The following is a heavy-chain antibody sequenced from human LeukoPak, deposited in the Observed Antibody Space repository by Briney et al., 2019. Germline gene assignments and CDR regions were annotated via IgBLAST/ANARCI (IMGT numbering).Heavy chain of an antibody. V-gene: IGHV4-39*01. J-gene: IGHJ4*02. CDR1: GGSIGSSSYY. Sequence: SETLSLTCTVSGGSIGSSSYYWGWIRQPPGKGLEWIGSIYYSGSTYYNPSLKSRVTISVDTSKNQFSLKLSSVTAADTAVYYCASRRGDFGVVIIEDYWGQGTLVTVSS. D-gene: IGHD3-3*01. CDR2: IYYSGST. CDR3: ASRRGDFGVVIIEDY.